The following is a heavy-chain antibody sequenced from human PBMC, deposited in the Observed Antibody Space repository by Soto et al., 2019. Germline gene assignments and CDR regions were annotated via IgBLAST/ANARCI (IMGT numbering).Heavy chain of an antibody. CDR1: GGSISSGDYY. Sequence: QVQLQESGPGLVKPSQTLSLTCTVSGGSISSGDYYWSWIRQPPGKGLEWIGYIYYSGSTYYNPSLKSRVTISVDPPKSQFSLKRSSVTAEDTAVYYCAKDGRITMIVVAKGGGMDVWGQGTTVTVSS. J-gene: IGHJ6*02. V-gene: IGHV4-30-4*01. CDR2: IYYSGST. CDR3: AKDGRITMIVVAKGGGMDV. D-gene: IGHD3-22*01.